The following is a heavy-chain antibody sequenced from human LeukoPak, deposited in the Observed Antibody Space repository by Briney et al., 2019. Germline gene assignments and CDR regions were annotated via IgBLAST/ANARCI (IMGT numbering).Heavy chain of an antibody. CDR2: INQDGSEK. V-gene: IGHV3-7*01. CDR3: AKVAVWGSYRFDY. Sequence: GGSLRLSCAASGFTFSSYWMSWVRQAPGKGLEWVANINQDGSEKHYVDSVKGRFTISRDNAKNTLYLQMISLRAEDTAMYYCAKVAVWGSYRFDYWGQGTLVTVS. D-gene: IGHD3-16*02. J-gene: IGHJ4*02. CDR1: GFTFSSYW.